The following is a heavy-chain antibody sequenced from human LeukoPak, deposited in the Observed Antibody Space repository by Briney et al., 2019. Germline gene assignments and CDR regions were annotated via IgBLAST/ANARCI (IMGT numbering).Heavy chain of an antibody. D-gene: IGHD3-16*02. CDR1: GGTFSSYA. V-gene: IGHV1-69*05. Sequence: SVKVSCKASGGTFSSYAISWVRQAPGQELEWMGGIIPIFGTANYAQKFQGRVTITTDESTSTAYMELSSLRSEDTAVYYCARDMGGDYVWGSYRYTGFDYWGQGTLVTVSS. J-gene: IGHJ4*02. CDR3: ARDMGGDYVWGSYRYTGFDY. CDR2: IIPIFGTA.